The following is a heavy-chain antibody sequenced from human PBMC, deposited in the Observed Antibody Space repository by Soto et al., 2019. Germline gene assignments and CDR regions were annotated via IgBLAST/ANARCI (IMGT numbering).Heavy chain of an antibody. CDR1: GVTFSSYV. J-gene: IGHJ6*02. Sequence: PGWSLGLACAASGVTFSSYVMPGVRQAPGKGLEWVAVVWYDGSNKYYADSVKGRFTISRDNSKNTLYLQMNNLRAEDTAVYYCAREATATIARGMGVWGQGTTVTVSS. D-gene: IGHD2-21*02. V-gene: IGHV3-33*01. CDR2: VWYDGSNK. CDR3: AREATATIARGMGV.